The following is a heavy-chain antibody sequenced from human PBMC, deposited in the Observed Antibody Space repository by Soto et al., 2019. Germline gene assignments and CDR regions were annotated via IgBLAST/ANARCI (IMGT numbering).Heavy chain of an antibody. D-gene: IGHD1-1*01. J-gene: IGHJ4*02. CDR3: ARSIGTNDDY. CDR2: ISSSSSTI. Sequence: EVQLVESGGGLVQPGGSLRLFCAASGFTFSSYSMNWVRQAPGKGLEWVSYISSSSSTIYYADSVKGRFTISRDNAKNSLYLQMNSLRAEDTAVYYCARSIGTNDDYLGQGTLVTVSS. CDR1: GFTFSSYS. V-gene: IGHV3-48*01.